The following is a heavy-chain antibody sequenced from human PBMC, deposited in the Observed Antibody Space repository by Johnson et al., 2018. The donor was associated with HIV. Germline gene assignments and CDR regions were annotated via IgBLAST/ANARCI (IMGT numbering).Heavy chain of an antibody. Sequence: VQLVESGGGLVQPGGSLRLSCAASGFTFRSYWMHWVRQTPGKGLEWVGRIKSQTDGGTTDYAAPVKGRLTISRDDSKNTLYLQMNSLRAEDTAIYYCAKGQSSGYPKDAFDIWGRGTIVIVSS. CDR1: GFTFRSYW. J-gene: IGHJ3*02. D-gene: IGHD3-22*01. CDR3: AKGQSSGYPKDAFDI. V-gene: IGHV3-15*01. CDR2: IKSQTDGGTT.